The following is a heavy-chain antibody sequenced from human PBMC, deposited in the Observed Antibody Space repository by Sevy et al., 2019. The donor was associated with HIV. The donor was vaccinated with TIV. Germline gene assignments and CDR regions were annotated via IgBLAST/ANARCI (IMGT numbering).Heavy chain of an antibody. J-gene: IGHJ4*02. CDR2: IYGNNST. CDR3: ARGEQWLSFNY. V-gene: IGHV3-53*01. Sequence: GGSLRLSCAASGFNISSNYLSWVRQAPGKGLEWVSVIYGNNSTYYADFVKGRFTISRDNSKNTLYLQKNSLRVEDTAIYYCARGEQWLSFNYWGQGTLVTVSS. CDR1: GFNISSNY. D-gene: IGHD6-19*01.